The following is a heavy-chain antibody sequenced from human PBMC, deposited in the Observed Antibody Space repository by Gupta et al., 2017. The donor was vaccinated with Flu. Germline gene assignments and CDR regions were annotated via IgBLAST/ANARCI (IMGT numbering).Heavy chain of an antibody. D-gene: IGHD4-17*01. CDR3: ARLKLIWYGDPRGPCDI. J-gene: IGHJ3*02. CDR2: ISYSGGA. V-gene: IGHV4-39*02. CDR1: GGPIRSANYF. Sequence: QLQLQASCPGLVKPSETLSLTCAVSGGPIRSANYFWGWIRQPPGTGLEWIGTISYSGGASYNPPLKSRVTIFVDTSKNRFSLNLTSVTAADTAFYYCARLKLIWYGDPRGPCDIWGQGTMVTVSS.